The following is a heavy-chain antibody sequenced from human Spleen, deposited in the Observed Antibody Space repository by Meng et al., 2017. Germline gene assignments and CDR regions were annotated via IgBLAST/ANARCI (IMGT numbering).Heavy chain of an antibody. V-gene: IGHV4-34*01. CDR2: INHSGST. J-gene: IGHJ4*02. CDR3: ARGPTTMAHDFDY. CDR1: GGSFSDYY. Sequence: EPLQQGGAGLLKPSETLSPTCVVSGGSFSDYYWSWIRQPPGKGPEWIGEINHSGSTNYNPSLESRATISVDTSQNNLSLKLSSVTAADSAVYYCARGPTTMAHDFDYWGQGTLVTVSS. D-gene: IGHD4-11*01.